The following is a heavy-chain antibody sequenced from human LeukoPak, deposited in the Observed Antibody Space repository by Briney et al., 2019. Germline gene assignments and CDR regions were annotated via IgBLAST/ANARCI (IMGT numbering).Heavy chain of an antibody. Sequence: GASVKVSCKASGYTFTSYYTHWVRQAPGQGLEWMGIINPSGDSTSYAQKFQGRVTMTTDTSTSTAYMELRSLRSDDTAVYYCARFIRHQLLQLYWFDPWGQGTLVTVSS. V-gene: IGHV1-46*01. D-gene: IGHD2-2*01. CDR1: GYTFTSYY. J-gene: IGHJ5*02. CDR2: INPSGDST. CDR3: ARFIRHQLLQLYWFDP.